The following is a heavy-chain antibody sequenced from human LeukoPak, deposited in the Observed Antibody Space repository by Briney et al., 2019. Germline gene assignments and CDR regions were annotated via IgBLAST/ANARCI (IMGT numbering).Heavy chain of an antibody. D-gene: IGHD6-13*01. CDR2: ISGSGDYT. J-gene: IGHJ4*02. Sequence: DPGGSLRLSCAASGFTFNTYAMTWVRQAPGKGLEWVAAISGSGDYTLSADSVKGRFTISRDNSNNTLSLQMNSLRADDTAVYYCAKAGSYSASWYCDCWGQGTLGTVS. CDR3: AKAGSYSASWYCDC. V-gene: IGHV3-23*01. CDR1: GFTFNTYA.